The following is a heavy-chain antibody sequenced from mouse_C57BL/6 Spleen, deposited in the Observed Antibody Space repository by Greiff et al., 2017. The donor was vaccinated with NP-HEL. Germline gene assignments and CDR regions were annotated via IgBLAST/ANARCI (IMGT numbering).Heavy chain of an antibody. D-gene: IGHD2-4*01. CDR3: VRQRVYDYDEGFAY. CDR2: IRSKSNNYAT. J-gene: IGHJ3*01. CDR1: GFSFNTYA. Sequence: DVHLVESGGGLVQPKGSLKLSCAASGFSFNTYAMNWVRQAPGKGLEWVARIRSKSNNYATYYADSVKDRFTISRDDSESMLYLQMNNLQTEDTAMYYCVRQRVYDYDEGFAYWGQGTLVTVSA. V-gene: IGHV10-1*01.